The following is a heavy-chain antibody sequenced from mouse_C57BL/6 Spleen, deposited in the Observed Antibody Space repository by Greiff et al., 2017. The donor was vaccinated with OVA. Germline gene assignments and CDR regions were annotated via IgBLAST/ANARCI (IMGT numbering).Heavy chain of an antibody. CDR1: GYTSTSYW. CDR3: ARPRYYAMDY. J-gene: IGHJ4*01. CDR2: IHPNSGST. V-gene: IGHV1-64*01. Sequence: QVQLQQPGAELVKPGASVKLSCKASGYTSTSYWMHWVKQRPGQGLEWIGMIHPNSGSTNYNEKFKSKATLTVDKSSSTAYMQLSSLTSEDSAVYYCARPRYYAMDYWGQGTSVTVSS.